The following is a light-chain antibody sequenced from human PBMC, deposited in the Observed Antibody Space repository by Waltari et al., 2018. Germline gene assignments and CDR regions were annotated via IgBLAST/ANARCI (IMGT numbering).Light chain of an antibody. Sequence: QSALTQPASVSGSPGQSITISCTGTSSDVGGYNLVPGYQQHPGKAPKLLIYVVSNRPWGVSNRFSGSKFGNPASLTISGLQAEDDADYYRSSYTSSSTLVFGGGTKLTVL. V-gene: IGLV2-14*03. J-gene: IGLJ2*01. CDR2: VVS. CDR3: SSYTSSSTLV. CDR1: SSDVGGYNL.